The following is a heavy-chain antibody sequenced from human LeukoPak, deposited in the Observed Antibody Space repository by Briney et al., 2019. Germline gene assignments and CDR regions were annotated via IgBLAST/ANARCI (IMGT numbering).Heavy chain of an antibody. Sequence: AGGSLRLSCAASGFTFSSYWMHWVRQAPGKGLVWVSRINSDGSSISYADSVKGRFTISRDNAKNTLYVQMNSLRAEDTAVYYCASFGQKQIENSWGQGTLVTVSS. V-gene: IGHV3-74*01. CDR2: INSDGSSI. J-gene: IGHJ4*02. D-gene: IGHD3-10*01. CDR3: ASFGQKQIENS. CDR1: GFTFSSYW.